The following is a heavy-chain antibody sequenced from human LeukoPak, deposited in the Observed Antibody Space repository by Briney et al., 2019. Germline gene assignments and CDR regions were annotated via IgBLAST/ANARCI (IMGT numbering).Heavy chain of an antibody. J-gene: IGHJ4*02. CDR1: GFTFSSYG. CDR3: ATKITIFGVVPHY. CDR2: IWYDGSNK. D-gene: IGHD3-3*01. Sequence: PGGSLRLSCAASGFTFSSYGMHWVRQAPGKGLEWVAVIWYDGSNKYYADSVKGRFTISRDNSKNTLYLQMNSLRAEDTAVYYCATKITIFGVVPHYWGQGTLVTVSS. V-gene: IGHV3-33*01.